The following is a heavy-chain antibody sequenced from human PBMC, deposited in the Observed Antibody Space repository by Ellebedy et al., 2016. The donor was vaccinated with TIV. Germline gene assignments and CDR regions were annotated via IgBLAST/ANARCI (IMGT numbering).Heavy chain of an antibody. D-gene: IGHD3-10*01. CDR2: ISAYNGNT. Sequence: ASVKVSCKASGYTFTSYGISWVRQAPGQGLEWMGWISAYNGNTNYAQKLQGRVNMTTDTSTSTAYMELRSLRSDDTAVYYCARGGGSGSYSLNYYYYGMDVWGQGTTVAVSS. CDR3: ARGGGSGSYSLNYYYYGMDV. V-gene: IGHV1-18*04. CDR1: GYTFTSYG. J-gene: IGHJ6*02.